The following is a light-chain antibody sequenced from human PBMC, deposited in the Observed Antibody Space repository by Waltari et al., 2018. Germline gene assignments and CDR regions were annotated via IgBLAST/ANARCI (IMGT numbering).Light chain of an antibody. CDR2: GAS. J-gene: IGKJ1*01. CDR3: QQYGTSPWT. V-gene: IGKV3-20*01. Sequence: EIVLTQSPGTLSLSPGERATLSCRASQSVSNSYLAWYQQRPGQAPRLLIYGASRRATGIPDRFSGGGSGTDFTLTISRLEPEDFAVYYCQQYGTSPWTFGQGTKVEIK. CDR1: QSVSNSY.